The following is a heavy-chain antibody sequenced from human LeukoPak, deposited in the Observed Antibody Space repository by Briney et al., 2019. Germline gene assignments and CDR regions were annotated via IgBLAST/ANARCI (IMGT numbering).Heavy chain of an antibody. CDR3: ARGGDLDY. J-gene: IGHJ4*02. CDR1: GFTFSSYG. V-gene: IGHV3-30*03. CDR2: ISYDGSNK. D-gene: IGHD3-10*01. Sequence: PGGSLRLSCAASGFTFSSYGMHWVRQAPGKGLEWVAVISYDGSNKYYADSVKGRFTISRGNSKNTLYVQMNSLRAEDTAVYYCARGGDLDYWGQGTLVTVSS.